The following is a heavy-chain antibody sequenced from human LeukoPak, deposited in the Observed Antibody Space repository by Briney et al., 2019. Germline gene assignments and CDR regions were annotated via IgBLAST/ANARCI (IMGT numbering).Heavy chain of an antibody. CDR1: GGSISSYY. V-gene: IGHV4-59*08. CDR2: IYYSGST. CDR3: ARQLLPWFGELSGTFDY. Sequence: SETLSLTCTVSGGSISSYYWGWIRQPPGKGLEWIGYIYYSGSTNYNPSLKSRVTISVDTSKNQFSLKLSSVTAADTAVYYCARQLLPWFGELSGTFDYWGQGTLVTVSS. D-gene: IGHD3-10*01. J-gene: IGHJ4*02.